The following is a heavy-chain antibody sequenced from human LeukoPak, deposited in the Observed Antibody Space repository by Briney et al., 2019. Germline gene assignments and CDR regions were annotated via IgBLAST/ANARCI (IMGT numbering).Heavy chain of an antibody. D-gene: IGHD6-19*01. CDR1: GYTFTGYY. CDR2: INPNSGGT. J-gene: IGHJ3*02. V-gene: IGHV1-2*02. Sequence: GASVKVSCKVSGYTFTGYYTHWVRQAPGQGLEWMGWINPNSGGTNYAQKFQGRVTMTRDTSISTAYMELSRLRSDDTAVYYCARGDSSGWHAFDIWGQGTMVTVSS. CDR3: ARGDSSGWHAFDI.